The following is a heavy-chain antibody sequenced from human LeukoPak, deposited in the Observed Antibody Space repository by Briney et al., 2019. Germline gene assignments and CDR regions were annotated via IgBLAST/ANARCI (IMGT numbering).Heavy chain of an antibody. CDR3: ARDRYGDYDFDY. J-gene: IGHJ4*02. CDR1: GFTFSSYW. CDR2: IKQDGSEK. Sequence: GGSLRLSCAASGFTFSSYWMSWVRQAPGKGLEWVANIKQDGSEKYYVDSVKGRFTISRDQAKNSLFLQMDSLRDEDTAVYYCARDRYGDYDFDYWGQGTLVTVSS. D-gene: IGHD4-17*01. V-gene: IGHV3-7*01.